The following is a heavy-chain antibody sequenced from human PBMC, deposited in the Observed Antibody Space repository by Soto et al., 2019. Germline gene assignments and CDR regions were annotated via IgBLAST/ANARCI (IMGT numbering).Heavy chain of an antibody. CDR1: GGSISSSSYY. D-gene: IGHD5-18*01. V-gene: IGHV4-39*01. CDR3: ARSLIQLWFVGYFDY. J-gene: IGHJ4*02. Sequence: SETLSLTCTVSGGSISSSSYYWGWIRQPPGKGLEWIGSIYYSGSTYYNPSLKSRVTISVDTSKNQFSLKLSSVTAADTAVYYCARSLIQLWFVGYFDYWGQGTLVTVSS. CDR2: IYYSGST.